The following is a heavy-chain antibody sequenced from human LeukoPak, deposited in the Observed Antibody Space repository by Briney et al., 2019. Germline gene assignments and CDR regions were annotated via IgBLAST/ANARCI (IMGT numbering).Heavy chain of an antibody. V-gene: IGHV4-61*02. Sequence: SQTLSLTCTVSGGSISSGSYYWSWIRQPAGKGLEWIGRIYTSGSTNYNPSLKSRVTISVDTSKNQFSLKLSSVTAADTAVYYCARGRRYYDSSGYYYVGLFDYWGQGTLVTVSS. J-gene: IGHJ4*02. CDR2: IYTSGST. D-gene: IGHD3-22*01. CDR1: GGSISSGSYY. CDR3: ARGRRYYDSSGYYYVGLFDY.